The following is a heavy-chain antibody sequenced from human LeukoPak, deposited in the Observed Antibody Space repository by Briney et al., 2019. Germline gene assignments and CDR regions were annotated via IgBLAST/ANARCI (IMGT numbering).Heavy chain of an antibody. CDR2: ISSSGSTI. D-gene: IGHD4-17*01. V-gene: IGHV3-48*03. CDR3: ARATQGYGDYGGAFDI. J-gene: IGHJ3*02. CDR1: GFTFSSYE. Sequence: GGSLRLSCAASGFTFSSYEMNWVRQPPGKGLEWVSYISSSGSTIYYADSVKGRFTISRDNAKNSLYLQMNSLRAEDTAVYYCARATQGYGDYGGAFDIWGQGTMVTVSS.